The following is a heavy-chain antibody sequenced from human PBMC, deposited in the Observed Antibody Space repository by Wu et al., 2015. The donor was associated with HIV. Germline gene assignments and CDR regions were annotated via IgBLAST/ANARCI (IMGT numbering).Heavy chain of an antibody. CDR2: MNPNSGNT. CDR3: ARQIHSGYEYYYYYYGMDV. Sequence: QVQLVQSGAEVKKPGASVKVSCKASGYTFTSYDINWVRQATGQGLEWMGWMNPNSGNTGYAQKFQGRVTMTRNTSISTAYMELSSLRSEDTAVYYCARQIHSGYEYYYYYYGMDVWGQGTTVTVSS. V-gene: IGHV1-8*01. J-gene: IGHJ6*02. CDR1: GYTFTSYD. D-gene: IGHD5-12*01.